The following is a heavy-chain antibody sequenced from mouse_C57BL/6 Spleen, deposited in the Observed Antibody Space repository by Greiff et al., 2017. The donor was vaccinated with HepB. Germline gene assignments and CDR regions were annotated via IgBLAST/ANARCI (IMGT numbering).Heavy chain of an antibody. J-gene: IGHJ4*01. V-gene: IGHV3-6*01. CDR1: GYSITSGYY. D-gene: IGHD3-2*02. CDR2: ISYDGSN. Sequence: DVKLVESGPGLVKPSQSLSLTCSVTGYSITSGYYWNWIRQFPGNKLEWMGYISYDGSNNYNPSLKNRISITRDTSKNQFFLKLNSVTTEDTATYYCARTRTAQATLYAMDYWGQGTSVTVSS. CDR3: ARTRTAQATLYAMDY.